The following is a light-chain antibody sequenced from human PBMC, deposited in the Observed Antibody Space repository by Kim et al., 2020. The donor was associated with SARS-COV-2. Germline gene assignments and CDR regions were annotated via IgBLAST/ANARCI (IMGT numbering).Light chain of an antibody. J-gene: IGLJ2*01. CDR3: CSYAGTNTHV. Sequence: QSALTQPASVSGSPGQSITITCTGTSSDVGHYNLVSWYQQHPGEAPKLMIYEVNKRPSGVSNRFSGSKSGNTASLTISGLQAEDEGDYYCCSYAGTNTHVFGGGTK. CDR2: EVN. V-gene: IGLV2-23*02. CDR1: SSDVGHYNL.